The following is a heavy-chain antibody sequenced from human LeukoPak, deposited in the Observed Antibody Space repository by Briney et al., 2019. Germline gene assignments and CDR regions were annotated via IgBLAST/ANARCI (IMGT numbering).Heavy chain of an antibody. CDR2: INPSGGST. CDR1: GYTFTSYY. J-gene: IGHJ4*02. Sequence: GASVKVSCKASGYTFTSYYMHWVRQAPGQGLEWMGIINPSGGSTSYAQKFQGRVTISVDTSKNQFSLKLSSVTAADTAVYYCARRVGPAANYWGQGTLVTVSS. V-gene: IGHV1-46*01. CDR3: ARRVGPAANY. D-gene: IGHD2-2*01.